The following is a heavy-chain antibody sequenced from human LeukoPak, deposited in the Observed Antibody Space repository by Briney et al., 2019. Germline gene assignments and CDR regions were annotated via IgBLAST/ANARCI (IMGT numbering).Heavy chain of an antibody. CDR1: GFTFSRYS. CDR2: ISRSSSTI. Sequence: GGSLRLSCAASGFTFSRYSMNWVRQAPGKGLEWVSYISRSSSTIHYADSVKGRFTISRDNSKNTLYLQMKSLRAEDTAVYYCARERNLEIAVAGTIFDYWGQGTLVTVSS. CDR3: ARERNLEIAVAGTIFDY. J-gene: IGHJ4*02. V-gene: IGHV3-48*01. D-gene: IGHD6-19*01.